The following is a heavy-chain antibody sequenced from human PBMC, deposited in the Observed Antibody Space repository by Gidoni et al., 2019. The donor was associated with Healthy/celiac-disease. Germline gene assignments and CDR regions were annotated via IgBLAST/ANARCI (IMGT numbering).Heavy chain of an antibody. CDR2: INSDGRII. J-gene: IGHJ4*02. CDR3: ARGLGDY. D-gene: IGHD3-16*01. CDR1: GFTLSSYW. V-gene: IGHV3-74*01. Sequence: EVQLVESGGRLVQPGGSLRLSCAASGFTLSSYWMHWVRQGPGKGLVGVSRINSDGRIITYADSVKGRFSISRDNAKNTLYRQMKSLRAEDTAVYYCARGLGDYWGRGTLVTVS.